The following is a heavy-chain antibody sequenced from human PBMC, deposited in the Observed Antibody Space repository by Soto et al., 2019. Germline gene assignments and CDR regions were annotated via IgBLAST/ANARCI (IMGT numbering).Heavy chain of an antibody. Sequence: ASVKVSCKASGYSLTIYGISWVRQAPGQGLEWMGWISGHDGNTKYTQKLQGRVTVTTDTSTSTAYMDLRSLRSDDTAVYYCAREYCSSASCYGPDFWGQGTLVTVSS. CDR2: ISGHDGNT. CDR1: GYSLTIYG. V-gene: IGHV1-18*01. J-gene: IGHJ4*02. D-gene: IGHD2-2*01. CDR3: AREYCSSASCYGPDF.